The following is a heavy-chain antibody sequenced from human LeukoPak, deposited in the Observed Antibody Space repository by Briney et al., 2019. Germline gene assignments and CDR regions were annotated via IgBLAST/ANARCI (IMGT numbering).Heavy chain of an antibody. V-gene: IGHV1-2*02. CDR3: ARARCSSTSCYSQYYGMDV. CDR1: GYTFTGYY. D-gene: IGHD2-2*01. CDR2: INPNSGGT. Sequence: GASVKVSCKASGYTFTGYYMHWVRQAPGQGLEWMGWINPNSGGTNYAQKFQGRVTMTRDTSISTAYMELSRLRSEDTAVYYCARARCSSTSCYSQYYGMDVWGKGTTVTVSS. J-gene: IGHJ6*04.